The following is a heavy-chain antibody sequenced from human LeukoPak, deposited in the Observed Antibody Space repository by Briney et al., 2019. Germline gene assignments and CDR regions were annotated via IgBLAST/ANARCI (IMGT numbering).Heavy chain of an antibody. CDR1: GFTFSSYE. CDR2: ISGSGSTI. V-gene: IGHV3-48*03. CDR3: ARNFGGGDSSGPYS. D-gene: IGHD3-22*01. Sequence: GGSLRLSCAASGFTFSSYEMNWVRQAPGKGLEWVSYISGSGSTIYYADSVKGRFTISRDNAKNSLYLQMNSLRAEDTALYYCARNFGGGDSSGPYSWGQGTLVTVSS. J-gene: IGHJ4*02.